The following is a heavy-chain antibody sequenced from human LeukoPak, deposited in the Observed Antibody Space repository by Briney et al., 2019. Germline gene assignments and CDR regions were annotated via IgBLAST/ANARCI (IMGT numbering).Heavy chain of an antibody. Sequence: SETLSLTCTVSGGSISSSSYYWGWIRQPPGKGLEWIGSIYYSGSTYYNPSLKSRVTISVDTSKNQFSLKLSSVTAADTAVYYCARSPPTPNWFDPWGQGTLVTVSS. J-gene: IGHJ5*02. V-gene: IGHV4-39*01. CDR3: ARSPPTPNWFDP. CDR1: GGSISSSSYY. CDR2: IYYSGST.